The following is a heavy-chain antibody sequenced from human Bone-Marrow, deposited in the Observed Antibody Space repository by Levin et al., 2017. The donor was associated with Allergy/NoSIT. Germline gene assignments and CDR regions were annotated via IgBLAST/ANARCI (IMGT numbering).Heavy chain of an antibody. CDR2: IKQDGSET. CDR1: GFTFSGDW. J-gene: IGHJ4*02. V-gene: IGHV3-7*01. D-gene: IGHD1-14*01. CDR3: ARYGRTGDY. Sequence: GGSLRLSCAASGFTFSGDWMNWFRQAPGKGLEWVANIKQDGSETYYVDSVKGRFTVSRDNAKSSLYLQMNSLRAEDSAVYYCARYGRTGDYWGQGTLVTVSP.